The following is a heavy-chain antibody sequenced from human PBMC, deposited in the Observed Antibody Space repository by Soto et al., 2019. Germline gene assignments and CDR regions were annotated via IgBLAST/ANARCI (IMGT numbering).Heavy chain of an antibody. J-gene: IGHJ3*02. V-gene: IGHV4-59*01. CDR3: AREGGGSRYAFDI. CDR1: GGSISSYY. CDR2: IYYSGST. Sequence: PXETLSLTCTVAGGSISSYYWSWIRQPPGKGLEWIGYIYYSGSTNYNPSLKSRVTISVDTSKNQFSLKLSSVTAADTAVYYCAREGGGSRYAFDIWGQGTMVTVSS. D-gene: IGHD3-16*01.